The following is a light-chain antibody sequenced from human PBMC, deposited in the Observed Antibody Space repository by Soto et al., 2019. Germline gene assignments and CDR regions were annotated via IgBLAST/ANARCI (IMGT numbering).Light chain of an antibody. J-gene: IGKJ1*01. CDR3: QQYGSSPWT. CDR2: GTL. Sequence: EIVMTQSPATLSVSPGERATLSCRASQSVGSNLAWYQQKPGQAPRLLIYGTLSRATGIPDRFSGSGSGTDFTLTISRLEPEDFAVYYCQQYGSSPWTFGQGTKVDIK. CDR1: QSVGSN. V-gene: IGKV3-20*01.